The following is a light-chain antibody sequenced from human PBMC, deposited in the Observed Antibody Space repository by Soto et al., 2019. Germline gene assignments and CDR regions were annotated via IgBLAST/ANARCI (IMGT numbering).Light chain of an antibody. J-gene: IGLJ1*01. Sequence: QPALTQPTSVSGSPGQSITISCTGNHNATGTYDYVSWTQQHPGRAPRLLTHGVTTPHSGISGRFSASKSGLTASLTISGLQPEHEADYYCSSFTSNRIYVFGPGTKVTVL. V-gene: IGLV2-14*03. CDR2: GVT. CDR1: HNATGTYDY. CDR3: SSFTSNRIYV.